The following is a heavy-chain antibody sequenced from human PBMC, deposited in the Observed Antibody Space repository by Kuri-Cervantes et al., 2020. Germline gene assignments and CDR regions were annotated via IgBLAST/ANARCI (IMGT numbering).Heavy chain of an antibody. CDR3: ARQTMVRCEGAFSFDY. J-gene: IGHJ4*02. CDR2: IYTSGST. Sequence: SCTVPGCSISSGSYYWSWLRQPAGKGLGWIGRIYTSGSTNYNPSLKSRVTISVDTSKNQFSLKLSSVTAADTAVYYCARQTMVRCEGAFSFDYWGQGTLVTVSS. D-gene: IGHD3-10*01. V-gene: IGHV4-61*02. CDR1: GCSISSGSYY.